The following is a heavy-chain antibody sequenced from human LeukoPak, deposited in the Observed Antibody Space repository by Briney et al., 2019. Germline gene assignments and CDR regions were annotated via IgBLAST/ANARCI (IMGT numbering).Heavy chain of an antibody. CDR1: GFTFNTFA. CDR2: ISGSGGST. CDR3: AKDQGEMTLNWFDP. Sequence: GGSLRLSCAATGFTFNTFAMHWVRQAPGKGLEWVSAISGSGGSTYYADSVKGRFTISRDNSKNTLYLQMNSLRAEDTAVYYCAKDQGEMTLNWFDPWGQGTLVTVSS. V-gene: IGHV3-23*01. J-gene: IGHJ5*02. D-gene: IGHD2-21*01.